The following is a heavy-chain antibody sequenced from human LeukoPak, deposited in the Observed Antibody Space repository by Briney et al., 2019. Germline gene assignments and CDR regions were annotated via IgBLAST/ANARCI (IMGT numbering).Heavy chain of an antibody. V-gene: IGHV4-59*01. Sequence: SETLSLTCTVSGGSITNYYWSWIRQPPGKELQWIGHIYYSGSTSYSPSLKSRVTISVDTSKNQFSLKLTSVTAADTAVYYCARGRELYDSTGYYYWGQGTLVTVSS. CDR2: IYYSGST. CDR1: GGSITNYY. J-gene: IGHJ4*02. CDR3: ARGRELYDSTGYYY. D-gene: IGHD3-22*01.